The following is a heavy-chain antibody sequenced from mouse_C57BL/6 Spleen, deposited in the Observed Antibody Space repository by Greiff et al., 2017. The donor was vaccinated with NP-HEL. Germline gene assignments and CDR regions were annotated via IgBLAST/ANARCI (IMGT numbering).Heavy chain of an antibody. CDR1: GYAFSSSW. J-gene: IGHJ4*01. V-gene: IGHV1-82*01. CDR2: IYPGDGDT. Sequence: VQLQESGPELVKPGASVKISCKASGYAFSSSWMNWVKQRPGKGLEWIGRIYPGDGDTNYNGKFKGKATLTADKSSSTAYMQLSSLTSEDSAVYFCARERTYAMDYWGQGTSVTVSS. CDR3: ARERTYAMDY. D-gene: IGHD6-2*01.